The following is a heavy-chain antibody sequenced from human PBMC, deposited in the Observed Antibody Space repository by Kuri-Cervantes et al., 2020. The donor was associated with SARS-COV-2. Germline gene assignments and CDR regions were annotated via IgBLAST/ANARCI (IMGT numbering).Heavy chain of an antibody. J-gene: IGHJ5*02. Sequence: GESLKISCTASGFTFGDYAMSWVRQAPGKGLVWVSRINSDGSSTSYADSVKGRFTISRDNAKNTLYLQMNSLRAEDTAVYYCARGPLYSSSWYDWFDPWGQGTLVTVSS. CDR3: ARGPLYSSSWYDWFDP. CDR2: INSDGSST. V-gene: IGHV3-74*01. CDR1: GFTFGDYA. D-gene: IGHD6-13*01.